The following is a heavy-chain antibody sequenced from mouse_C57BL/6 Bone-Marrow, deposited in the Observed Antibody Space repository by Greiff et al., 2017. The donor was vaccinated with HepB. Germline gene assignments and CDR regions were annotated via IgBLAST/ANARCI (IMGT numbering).Heavy chain of an antibody. D-gene: IGHD4-1*01. CDR2: IDPSDSYT. CDR1: GYTFTSYW. V-gene: IGHV1-50*01. Sequence: VQLQQPGAELVKPGASVKLSCKASGYTFTSYWMQWVKQRPGQGLEWIGEIDPSDSYTNDNQKFKGKATLTVDTSSSTAYMQLSSLTSEDSAVSYCATSWDNYFDYWGQGTTLTVSS. J-gene: IGHJ2*01. CDR3: ATSWDNYFDY.